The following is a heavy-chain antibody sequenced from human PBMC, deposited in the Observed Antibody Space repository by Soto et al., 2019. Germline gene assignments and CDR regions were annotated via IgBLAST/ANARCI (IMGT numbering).Heavy chain of an antibody. CDR2: IGTAGDT. D-gene: IGHD3-10*01. V-gene: IGHV3-13*04. CDR1: GFTFSSYD. J-gene: IGHJ4*02. CDR3: ARAGLWFGELYFDY. Sequence: EVQLVESGGGLVQPGGSLRLSCAASGFTFSSYDMHWVRQATGKGLEWVSAIGTAGDTYCPGSVKGRFTISRENAKNSLYLQMNSLRAGDTAVYYCARAGLWFGELYFDYWGQGTLVTVSS.